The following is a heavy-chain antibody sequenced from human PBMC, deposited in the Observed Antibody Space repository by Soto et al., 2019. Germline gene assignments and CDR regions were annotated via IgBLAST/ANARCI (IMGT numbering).Heavy chain of an antibody. D-gene: IGHD2-15*01. V-gene: IGHV3-74*01. Sequence: EVQLVESGGGLVQPGGSLRLSCAACGFAFSSEWMHWVRQAPGKGLVWVSRIDPYDTGITYADSVKGRFTISRDNAKNTLYLQMNSLRAEDTAVYYCTSDTFGARDSWGQGTLVTVSS. CDR1: GFAFSSEW. CDR3: TSDTFGARDS. J-gene: IGHJ4*02. CDR2: IDPYDTGI.